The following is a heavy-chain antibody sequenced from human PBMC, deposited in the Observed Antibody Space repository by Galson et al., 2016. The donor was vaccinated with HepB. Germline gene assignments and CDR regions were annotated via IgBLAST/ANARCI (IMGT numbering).Heavy chain of an antibody. CDR2: INPSGSQI. V-gene: IGHV3-21*01. J-gene: IGHJ4*02. Sequence: LRLSCAASGFSFKLWTLSWVRQAPGKGPEWLSSINPSGSQIFYSESVRGRFTISRDNANNSLYLHMSSLRVDDTAAYYCARDGHLSYFDFWGQGTLVAVSS. CDR3: ARDGHLSYFDF. CDR1: GFSFKLWT.